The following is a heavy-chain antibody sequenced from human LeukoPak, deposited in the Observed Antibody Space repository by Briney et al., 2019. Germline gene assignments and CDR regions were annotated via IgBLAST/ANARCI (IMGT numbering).Heavy chain of an antibody. CDR3: ARDGEVVASSAFDF. CDR1: GFTFSDYY. V-gene: IGHV3-11*05. J-gene: IGHJ3*01. CDR2: ISSSSSYT. D-gene: IGHD2-15*01. Sequence: GGSLRRSCAASGFTFSDYYMSWIRQAPGKGLEWVSYISSSSSYTNYADSVKGRFSISRDNAKNSLYLQMNSLRAEDTAVYYCARDGEVVASSAFDFWGQGTMVTVSS.